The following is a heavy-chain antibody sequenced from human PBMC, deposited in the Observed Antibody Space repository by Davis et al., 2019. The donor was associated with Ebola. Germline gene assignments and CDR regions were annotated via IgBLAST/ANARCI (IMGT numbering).Heavy chain of an antibody. J-gene: IGHJ4*02. Sequence: ASVQVSCKASGYTLTGYYMHWVRQAPGQGLEWMGWISGNNGNTKYAQNLQGRVTMTTDTSTSTAYMELKSLRSDDTAVYYCARDGSGLREIIILYPFDYWGQGTQVTVSS. V-gene: IGHV1-18*04. CDR1: GYTLTGYY. CDR2: ISGNNGNT. D-gene: IGHD3-10*01. CDR3: ARDGSGLREIIILYPFDY.